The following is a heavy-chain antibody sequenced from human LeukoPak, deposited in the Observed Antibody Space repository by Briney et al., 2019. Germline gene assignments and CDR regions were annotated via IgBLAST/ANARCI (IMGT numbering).Heavy chain of an antibody. CDR1: GVSISDYY. CDR3: ARAMTSRSRIFDS. D-gene: IGHD3-16*02. Sequence: SETLSLSCAISGVSISDYYWSWIRQPPGKGLEWIAYIYYHGTTSYNPSLKSRVTISLDTSKNQFSLILTSVTATDTAVYYCARAMTSRSRIFDSWGQGSLVTVSS. J-gene: IGHJ4*02. CDR2: IYYHGTT. V-gene: IGHV4-59*01.